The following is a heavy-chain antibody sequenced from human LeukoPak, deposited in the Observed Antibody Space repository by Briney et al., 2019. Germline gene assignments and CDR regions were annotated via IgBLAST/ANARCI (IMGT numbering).Heavy chain of an antibody. CDR3: AKYAPPTTVVTRFLDS. CDR1: GFTFSSYA. Sequence: PGGSLRLSCAASGFTFSSYAMTWVRQAPGKGLEWVSVIGRYGGDIHYADSVEGRFTISRDNSKNTLYLQMNSLRVEDTAIYYCAKYAPPTTVVTRFLDSWGQGTLVTVSS. CDR2: IGRYGGDI. D-gene: IGHD4-23*01. V-gene: IGHV3-23*01. J-gene: IGHJ4*02.